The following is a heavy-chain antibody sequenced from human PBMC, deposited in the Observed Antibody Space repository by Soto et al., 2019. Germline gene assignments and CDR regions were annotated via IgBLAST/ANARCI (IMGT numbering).Heavy chain of an antibody. CDR3: ARGHGVIIGAMDL. V-gene: IGHV1-18*01. D-gene: IGHD3-3*01. J-gene: IGHJ6*02. Sequence: SVKVSCKSSCYRFETYSASWVRQAPGQGLEWMGWIRAYNIDTYYAQKFLDRVTMATDTSTDTAYMELRSLRSADTAAYYCARGHGVIIGAMDLCARGTKVTVSS. CDR1: CYRFETYS. CDR2: IRAYNIDT.